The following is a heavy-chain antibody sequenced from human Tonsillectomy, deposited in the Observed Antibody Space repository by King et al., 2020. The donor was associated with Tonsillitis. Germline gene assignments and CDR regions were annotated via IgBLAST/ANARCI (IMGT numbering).Heavy chain of an antibody. CDR3: ARMDSGRYGWADY. D-gene: IGHD1-26*01. CDR1: GGSVSSGSYY. V-gene: IGHV4-61*01. Sequence: QLQESGPGLVKPSETLSLTCTVSGGSVSSGSYYWSWIRQPPGKGLEWIGYIYYSGSTNYNPSLKSRVTISVDTSKNQFSLKLSSVTAADTAVYYCARMDSGRYGWADYWGQGTLVTVSS. CDR2: IYYSGST. J-gene: IGHJ4*02.